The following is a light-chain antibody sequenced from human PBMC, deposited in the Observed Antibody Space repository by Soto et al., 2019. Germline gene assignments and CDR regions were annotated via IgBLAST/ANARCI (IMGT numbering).Light chain of an antibody. CDR3: QQYNNWPIT. Sequence: EIVMTQSPATLSVSPGERATLSCRASQSVSSNLAWYQQKPGQAPRLVIYGASIRATGIPARYSGSGSGTEFTLTMSSLQSEDFAVYYCQQYNNWPITFDQGTRLEIK. J-gene: IGKJ5*01. CDR2: GAS. V-gene: IGKV3D-15*01. CDR1: QSVSSN.